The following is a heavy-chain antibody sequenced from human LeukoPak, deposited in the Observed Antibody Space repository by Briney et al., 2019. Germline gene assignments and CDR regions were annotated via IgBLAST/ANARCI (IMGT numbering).Heavy chain of an antibody. V-gene: IGHV3-74*01. CDR2: INSDGSST. D-gene: IGHD5-12*01. Sequence: PGGSLRLSCAASGFTFRSYWMHWVRQAPGKGLVWVSRINSDGSSTSYADSVKGRFTISRDNAKNTLYLQMNSLRAEDTAVYYCARAKDIVATIGGYAFDIWGQGTMVTVSS. CDR1: GFTFRSYW. J-gene: IGHJ3*02. CDR3: ARAKDIVATIGGYAFDI.